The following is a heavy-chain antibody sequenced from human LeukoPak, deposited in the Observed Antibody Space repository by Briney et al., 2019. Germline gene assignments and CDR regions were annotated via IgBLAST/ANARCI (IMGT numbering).Heavy chain of an antibody. CDR3: ADPGAQADF. CDR1: GFTFSGYA. D-gene: IGHD7-27*01. Sequence: PGGSLRLSCAASGFTFSGYAMSWIRQAPGNGLEWVSTIGSDSSYTYYTDCVKGRFTNSRDNSKNTVYLQMNSLRVDDTAVYYCADPGAQADFWGLGTLVTVSS. CDR2: IGSDSSYT. J-gene: IGHJ4*02. V-gene: IGHV3-23*01.